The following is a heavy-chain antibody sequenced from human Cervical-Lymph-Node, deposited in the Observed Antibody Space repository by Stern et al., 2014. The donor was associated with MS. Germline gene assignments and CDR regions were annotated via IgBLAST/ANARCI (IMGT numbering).Heavy chain of an antibody. D-gene: IGHD4-17*01. V-gene: IGHV1-2*06. CDR1: GYKFTAYY. CDR3: ARSITVTPLEF. Sequence: VQLVESGAEVKKPGASVKVSCKTSGYKFTAYYIHWVRQALGKGPTLMGLLNPSSGSTVLAQTFQGRVTMTRDTSISTAYMELTGLTPGDTAVYYCARSITVTPLEFWGQGTLVAVSS. CDR2: LNPSSGST. J-gene: IGHJ4*02.